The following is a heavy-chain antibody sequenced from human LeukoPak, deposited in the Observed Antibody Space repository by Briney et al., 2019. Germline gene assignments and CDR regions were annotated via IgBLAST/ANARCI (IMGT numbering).Heavy chain of an antibody. CDR1: GYTFTGYY. J-gene: IGHJ4*02. CDR2: TNPNRGGT. CDR3: SRAPRHYFDN. Sequence: ASVKVSCKASGYTFTGYYMHWVRQAPGQGLEWMGWTNPNRGGTNYAQKFQGRVTTTRDTSINTAYLELRRLRFGDTARDYGSRAPRHYFDNWGQGTLVTVSS. V-gene: IGHV1-2*02.